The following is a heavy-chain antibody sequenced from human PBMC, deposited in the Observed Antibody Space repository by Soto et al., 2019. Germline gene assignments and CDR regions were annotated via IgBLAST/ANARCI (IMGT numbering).Heavy chain of an antibody. CDR2: FDPEEGEI. CDR3: ATTRTTYVYDFDS. CDR1: GHSLTDLS. V-gene: IGHV1-24*01. J-gene: IGHJ4*02. Sequence: ASVKVSCKVAGHSLTDLSMHWVRQGPGRGLEGLGGFDPEEGEIIYAQNFQGRIRLTEDTSTDTAFMELNSLKSEDTAIYYCATTRTTYVYDFDSWGQGTLVTVSS. D-gene: IGHD3-16*01.